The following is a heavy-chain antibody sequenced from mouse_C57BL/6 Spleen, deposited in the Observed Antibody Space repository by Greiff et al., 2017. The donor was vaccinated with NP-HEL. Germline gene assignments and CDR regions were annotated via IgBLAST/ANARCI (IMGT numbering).Heavy chain of an antibody. Sequence: EVQRVESGGGLVKPGGSLKLSCAASGFTFSDYGMHWVRQAPEKGLEWVAYISSGSSTIYYADTVKGRFTISRDNAKNTLFLQRTSLRSEDTAMYYGARSVTTVVARGFAYWGQGTLVTVSA. V-gene: IGHV5-17*01. CDR2: ISSGSSTI. J-gene: IGHJ3*01. D-gene: IGHD1-1*01. CDR1: GFTFSDYG. CDR3: ARSVTTVVARGFAY.